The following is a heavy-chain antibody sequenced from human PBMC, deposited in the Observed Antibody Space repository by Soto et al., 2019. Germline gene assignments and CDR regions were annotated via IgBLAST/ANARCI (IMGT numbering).Heavy chain of an antibody. V-gene: IGHV1-69*01. CDR1: GGTFSSYA. CDR3: ARSQGGSSSLDIYYYYYYGKDV. CDR2: VIPIFGTA. Sequence: QVQLVQSGAEVKKPGSSVKVSCKAPGGTFSSYAISWVRQAPGQGIEWMGGVIPIFGTAKYAQKFQGRVTITADESTSTGYMELRSLRSEDTAVYYCARSQGGSSSLDIYYYYYYGKDVWGQGTTVTVSS. J-gene: IGHJ6*02. D-gene: IGHD2-15*01.